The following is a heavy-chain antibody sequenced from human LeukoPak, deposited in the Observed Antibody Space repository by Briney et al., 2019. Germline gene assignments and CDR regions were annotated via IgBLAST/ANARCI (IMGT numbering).Heavy chain of an antibody. Sequence: GGSLRLSCAASGFSASSHWMHWVRQAPGKGPVWVSRINRDGSSISYADSVQGRFTISRDNGKNTVDLQINSLRVDDTAVYFCAREARRGVYFYDAFDIWGQGTLVSVSS. CDR2: INRDGSSI. CDR1: GFSASSHW. CDR3: AREARRGVYFYDAFDI. V-gene: IGHV3-74*01. J-gene: IGHJ3*02. D-gene: IGHD2/OR15-2a*01.